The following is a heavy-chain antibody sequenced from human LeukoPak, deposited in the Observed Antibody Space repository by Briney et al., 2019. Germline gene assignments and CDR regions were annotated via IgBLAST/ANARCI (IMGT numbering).Heavy chain of an antibody. D-gene: IGHD3-22*01. Sequence: SQTLSLTCTVSGGSINSCGFYWSWIRQHPGKGLEWIGYIYSSGSTYYNPSLKSRITISEDSSENQFSLKLTSVTAADTAVYCCARTPPRSYYYDSVGSYCDCGGQGTLVTVSS. CDR3: ARTPPRSYYYDSVGSYCDC. V-gene: IGHV4-31*03. J-gene: IGHJ4*02. CDR1: GGSINSCGFY. CDR2: IYSSGST.